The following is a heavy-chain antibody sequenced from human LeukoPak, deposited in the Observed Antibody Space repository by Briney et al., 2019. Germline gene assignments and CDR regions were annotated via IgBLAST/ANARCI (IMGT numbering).Heavy chain of an antibody. V-gene: IGHV1-8*01. CDR1: GYTFTSYD. CDR3: ARVDMLTGYYFFDS. Sequence: ASVKVSCKASGYTFTSYDINWVRQATGQGLEWMGWMNPNSGNTGYAQKFQGRVTMTRNTSISTAYMELSSLRSDDTAVFYCARVDMLTGYYFFDSWGQGTLLIVSS. CDR2: MNPNSGNT. J-gene: IGHJ4*02. D-gene: IGHD3-9*01.